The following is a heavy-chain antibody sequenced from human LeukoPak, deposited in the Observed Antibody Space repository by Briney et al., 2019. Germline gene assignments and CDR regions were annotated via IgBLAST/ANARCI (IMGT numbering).Heavy chain of an antibody. D-gene: IGHD6-13*01. CDR2: INHRGST. Sequence: PSETLSLTCAVYGVSFSGYYWSWVRQPPGKGLEWIGEINHRGSTNYNPSLKSRVTISVDTSKSQFSLKLTSVTAADTAVYYCAGPWAAAGGGWGQGTLVTVSS. CDR1: GVSFSGYY. CDR3: AGPWAAAGGG. V-gene: IGHV4-34*01. J-gene: IGHJ4*02.